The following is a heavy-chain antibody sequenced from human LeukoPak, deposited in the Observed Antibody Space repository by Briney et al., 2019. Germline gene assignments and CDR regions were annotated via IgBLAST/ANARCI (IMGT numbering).Heavy chain of an antibody. Sequence: GGSLRLSCAASGFTVINNYMSWLRQAPGKGLEWVSVIYSGGSTYYADSVKGRFTVSRDNSKNTLYLQMNSLTAEDTAVYYCAKDRGGSYPNWFDPWGQGTLVTVSS. J-gene: IGHJ5*02. V-gene: IGHV3-53*01. CDR3: AKDRGGSYPNWFDP. CDR2: IYSGGST. D-gene: IGHD1-26*01. CDR1: GFTVINNY.